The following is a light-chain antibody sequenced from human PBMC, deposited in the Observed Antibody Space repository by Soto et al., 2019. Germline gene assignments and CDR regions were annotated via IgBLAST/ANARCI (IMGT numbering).Light chain of an antibody. J-gene: IGKJ5*01. V-gene: IGKV3-15*01. CDR2: GAS. Sequence: EIVMTQSPATLSASPGERATLSCRASQSVSSNLAWYQQKPGQAPRLLIYGASTRATGIPARFSGSGSGTEFTLTISSLQSEDFAVYYCQQYYDWPITFGQGTRLDIK. CDR3: QQYYDWPIT. CDR1: QSVSSN.